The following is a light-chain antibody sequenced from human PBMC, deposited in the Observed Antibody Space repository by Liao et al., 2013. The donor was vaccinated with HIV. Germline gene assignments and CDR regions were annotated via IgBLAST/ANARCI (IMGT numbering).Light chain of an antibody. CDR3: QAWDIRTGV. Sequence: SYELTQPHAVSVSPGQTASITCSGYKLGEKFVCWYQQKPGQSPLPVIYQNTRRPSGVPDRFSASRSGNTATLTISGTQPMDEADYYCQAWDIRTGVFGGGTKLTVL. CDR1: KLGEKF. CDR2: QNT. J-gene: IGLJ2*01. V-gene: IGLV3-1*01.